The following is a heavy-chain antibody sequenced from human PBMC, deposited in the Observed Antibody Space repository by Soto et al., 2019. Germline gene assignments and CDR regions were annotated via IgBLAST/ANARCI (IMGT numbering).Heavy chain of an antibody. D-gene: IGHD5-18*01. Sequence: GGSLRLSCAASGFTFSSYGMHWVRQAPGKGLEWVAVIWYDGSNKYYADSVKGRFTISRDNSKNTLYLQMNSLRAEDTAVYYCARDSVYSYGTKLYYYYYGMDVWGQGTTVTVSS. J-gene: IGHJ6*02. CDR3: ARDSVYSYGTKLYYYYYGMDV. CDR2: IWYDGSNK. V-gene: IGHV3-33*01. CDR1: GFTFSSYG.